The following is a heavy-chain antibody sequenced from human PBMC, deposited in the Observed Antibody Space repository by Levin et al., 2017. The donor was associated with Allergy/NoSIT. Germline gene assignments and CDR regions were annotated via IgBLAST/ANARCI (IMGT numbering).Heavy chain of an antibody. Sequence: GESLKISCTVYGFTFSTSAMSWVRQAPGKGLEWVSGISGSGAGTYYADSVKGRCTISRDNSKNTLFLQMDSLRAEDTGVYYCATAGHVVTSGWHFDHWGQGARVTVSS. CDR2: ISGSGAGT. CDR1: GFTFSTSA. CDR3: ATAGHVVTSGWHFDH. V-gene: IGHV3-23*01. D-gene: IGHD6-19*01. J-gene: IGHJ4*02.